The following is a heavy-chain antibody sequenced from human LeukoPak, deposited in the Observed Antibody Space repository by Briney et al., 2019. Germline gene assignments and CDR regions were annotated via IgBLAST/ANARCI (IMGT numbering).Heavy chain of an antibody. CDR2: ISSSGSTI. V-gene: IGHV3-11*01. Sequence: GGSLRLSWAASGFTFSDYYMSWIGQAPGKGLEWVSYISSSGSTIYYADSVKGRFTISRDNAKNSLYLQMNSLRAEDTAVYYCASIPVLGYGSGSYNDYWGQGTLVTVSS. D-gene: IGHD3-10*01. CDR3: ASIPVLGYGSGSYNDY. CDR1: GFTFSDYY. J-gene: IGHJ4*02.